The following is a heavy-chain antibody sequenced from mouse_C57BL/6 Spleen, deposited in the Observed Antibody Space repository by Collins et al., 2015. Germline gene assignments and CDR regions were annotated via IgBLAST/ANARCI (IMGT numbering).Heavy chain of an antibody. CDR2: IWSGGST. Sequence: QVQLKQSGPGLVQPSQSLSITCTASGFSLTSYGVHWVRQSPGKGLEWLGVIWSGGSTDYNAAFISRLSISKDNSKSQVFFKMNSLQADDTAIYYCARNSHGYDAAWFAYWGQGTLVTVSA. V-gene: IGHV2-2*01. D-gene: IGHD2-2*01. CDR3: ARNSHGYDAAWFAY. CDR1: GFSLTSYG. J-gene: IGHJ3*01.